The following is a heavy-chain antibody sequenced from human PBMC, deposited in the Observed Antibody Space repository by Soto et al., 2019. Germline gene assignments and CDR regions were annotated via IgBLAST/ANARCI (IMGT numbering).Heavy chain of an antibody. CDR2: INAGNGNT. V-gene: IGHV1-3*01. CDR1: GYTFTSYA. CDR3: ARGGGWYVWFDP. D-gene: IGHD6-19*01. Sequence: ASVKVSCKASGYTFTSYAIPWVRPAPGQRLEWMGWINAGNGNTKYSQKFQGRVTITRDTSASTAYMELSSLRSEDTAVYYCARGGGWYVWFDPWGQGTLVTVSS. J-gene: IGHJ5*02.